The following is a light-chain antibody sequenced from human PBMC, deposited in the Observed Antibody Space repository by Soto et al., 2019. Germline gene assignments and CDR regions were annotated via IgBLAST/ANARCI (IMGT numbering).Light chain of an antibody. J-gene: IGLJ1*01. CDR3: LAGNNNRV. V-gene: IGLV2-8*01. CDR1: GGDVRDSNY. Sequence: QSALTQPPSASGSPGQSVTVSCTGIGGDVRDSNYVSWYQQHPGKATKLIIYEVTMRPSVVPDRFSGSKSGNTASLTVSGLQAEDEADYYCLAGNNNRVFGSGTKLTVL. CDR2: EVT.